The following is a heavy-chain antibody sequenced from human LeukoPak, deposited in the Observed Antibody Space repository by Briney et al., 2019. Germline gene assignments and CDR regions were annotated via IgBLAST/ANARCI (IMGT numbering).Heavy chain of an antibody. D-gene: IGHD3-9*01. Sequence: SETLSLTCAVYGGSFSGYYWSWIRQPPGKGLEWIGSIYYSGSTYYNPSLKSRVTISVDTSKNQFSLKLSSVTAADTAVYYCARHQRYFDWSTHAFDIWGQGTMVTVSS. J-gene: IGHJ3*02. CDR2: IYYSGST. CDR1: GGSFSGYY. V-gene: IGHV4-34*01. CDR3: ARHQRYFDWSTHAFDI.